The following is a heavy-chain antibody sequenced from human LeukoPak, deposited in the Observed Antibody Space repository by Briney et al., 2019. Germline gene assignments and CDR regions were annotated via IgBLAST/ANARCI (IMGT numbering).Heavy chain of an antibody. CDR3: AKAGDYSYFDY. CDR2: INPNNGDT. Sequence: ASVKVSCKASGYIFIGYFLHWVRQAPGQGLQWMGWINPNNGDTKYAQDFQGRVTMTRDTSISTGYMELSRLTSDDTAVYYCAKAGDYSYFDYWGQGTLVTVSS. V-gene: IGHV1-2*02. CDR1: GYIFIGYF. J-gene: IGHJ4*02. D-gene: IGHD4-11*01.